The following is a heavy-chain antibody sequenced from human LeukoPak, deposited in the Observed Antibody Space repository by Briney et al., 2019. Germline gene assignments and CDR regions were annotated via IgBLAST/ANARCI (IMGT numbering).Heavy chain of an antibody. J-gene: IGHJ4*02. CDR3: AREEGILELIY. CDR1: GFTVSSNY. CDR2: IYSGGTT. Sequence: GGSLRLSCAASGFTVSSNYMSRVRQAPGKGLEWVSVIYSGGTTYYADSVKGRFTISRDNSKDTLYLQMNSLRAEDTAVYYCAREEGILELIYWGQGTLVTVSS. V-gene: IGHV3-66*01. D-gene: IGHD3-10*01.